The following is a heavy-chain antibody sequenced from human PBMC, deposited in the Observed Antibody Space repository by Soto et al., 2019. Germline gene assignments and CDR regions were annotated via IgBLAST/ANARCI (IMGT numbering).Heavy chain of an antibody. CDR2: IYYSGST. Sequence: QMQLQESGPGLVKPSETLSLTCTVSGVPISSSSHYWGWIRQPPGKGLEWIGSIYYSGSTYYNPTLKSRVTISVDTSKNNFSLQLNSVTAADTAVYDCPRHEDGDFGVGWFVDLWGRGTLVSVSS. D-gene: IGHD4-17*01. V-gene: IGHV4-39*01. J-gene: IGHJ2*01. CDR1: GVPISSSSHY. CDR3: PRHEDGDFGVGWFVDL.